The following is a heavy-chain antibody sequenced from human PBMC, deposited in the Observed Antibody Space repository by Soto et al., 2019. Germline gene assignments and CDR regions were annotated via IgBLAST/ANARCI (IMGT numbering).Heavy chain of an antibody. J-gene: IGHJ4*01. Sequence: EVRLVESGGDLVKPGGSLRLSCAASGFTFWSAWMNWVRQAPGTGLEWVGRIKSTNDGVKKDYAAPVKGRFTISSDDSKTTVLLQMNRLKTEETAVYFCSTVQGADGYYPEEDWGHGTLVTVSS. V-gene: IGHV3-15*01. CDR1: GFTFWSAW. D-gene: IGHD4-17*01. CDR2: IKSTNDGVKK. CDR3: STVQGADGYYPEED.